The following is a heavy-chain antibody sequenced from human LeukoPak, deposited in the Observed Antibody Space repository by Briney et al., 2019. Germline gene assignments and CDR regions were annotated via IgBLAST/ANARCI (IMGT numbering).Heavy chain of an antibody. CDR3: ARRREPEI. J-gene: IGHJ3*02. D-gene: IGHD1-14*01. V-gene: IGHV3-69-1*01. CDR2: ISTSGTI. Sequence: GGSLRLSCAASGFTFSDYSMNWVRQAPGKGLEWVSSISTSGTIYYADSVKGRFTISRDNAENSLYLQMDSLRVEDTAVYYCARRREPEIWGQGTMVTVSS. CDR1: GFTFSDYS.